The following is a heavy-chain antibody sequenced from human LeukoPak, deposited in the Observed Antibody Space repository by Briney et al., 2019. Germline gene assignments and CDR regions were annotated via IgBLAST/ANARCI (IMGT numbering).Heavy chain of an antibody. D-gene: IGHD4-17*01. Sequence: ASVKVSLKASGYTFTSYYLHWVRQAPGQGLEWMGIINPSGGSTTYRQKFQGRVTMTRDTSTSTVYMELSSLRSEDTAVYYCARDRLTTVTTSTPFDYWGQGTLVTVSS. V-gene: IGHV1-46*01. CDR1: GYTFTSYY. CDR2: INPSGGST. CDR3: ARDRLTTVTTSTPFDY. J-gene: IGHJ4*02.